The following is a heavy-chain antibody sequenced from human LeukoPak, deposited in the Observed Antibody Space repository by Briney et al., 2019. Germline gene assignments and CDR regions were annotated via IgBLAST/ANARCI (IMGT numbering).Heavy chain of an antibody. V-gene: IGHV3-23*01. CDR3: AKRWRGSSRAPDY. D-gene: IGHD5-24*01. Sequence: GGSLRLSCAASGFTFSSYAMTSVRQAPGKGLEWVSGVDETGESTYYADSVKGRFTISRDNSKSTVFLQMNSLRVEDTAVYFCAKRWRGSSRAPDYWGQRTLATVS. CDR1: GFTFSSYA. CDR2: VDETGEST. J-gene: IGHJ4*02.